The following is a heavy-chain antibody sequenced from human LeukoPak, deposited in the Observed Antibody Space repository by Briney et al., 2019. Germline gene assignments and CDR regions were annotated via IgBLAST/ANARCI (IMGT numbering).Heavy chain of an antibody. D-gene: IGHD5-12*01. CDR2: ISYDGSNK. Sequence: GGSLRLSCAASGFTFSSYGMHWVRQAPGKGLEWVAVISYDGSNKYYADSVKGRFTISRDNSKNTLYLQMNSLRAEDTAVYYCAKEGGTGYHDYWGQGTLVTVFS. J-gene: IGHJ4*02. V-gene: IGHV3-30*18. CDR1: GFTFSSYG. CDR3: AKEGGTGYHDY.